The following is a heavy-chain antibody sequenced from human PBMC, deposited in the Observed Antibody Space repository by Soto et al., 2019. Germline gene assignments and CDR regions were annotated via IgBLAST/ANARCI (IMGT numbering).Heavy chain of an antibody. Sequence: QVQLVQSGAEVKKPGASVKVSCKASGYTFSSYGVVWVRQAPVQGLEWMGWISAYKDNTNYAQKFQGRVTMTTDTSTSTTYMELRSLRSDDTAVYYCARLPGNRDAYCYFDLWGRGTLVTVSS. J-gene: IGHJ2*01. CDR3: ARLPGNRDAYCYFDL. CDR1: GYTFSSYG. V-gene: IGHV1-18*01. CDR2: ISAYKDNT.